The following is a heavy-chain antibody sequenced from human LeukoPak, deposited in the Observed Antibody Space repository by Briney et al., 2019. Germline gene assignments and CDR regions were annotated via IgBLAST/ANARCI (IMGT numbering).Heavy chain of an antibody. Sequence: SETLSLTCAVSGGSISSSNWWSWVRQPPGKGLEWLGEIYHSGSTNYNPSLKSRVAISVDKSKNQFSLKLSSVTAADTAVYYCARAVTPYYYGMDVWGQGTTVTVSS. D-gene: IGHD4-17*01. CDR1: GGSISSSNW. CDR3: ARAVTPYYYGMDV. CDR2: IYHSGST. V-gene: IGHV4-4*02. J-gene: IGHJ6*02.